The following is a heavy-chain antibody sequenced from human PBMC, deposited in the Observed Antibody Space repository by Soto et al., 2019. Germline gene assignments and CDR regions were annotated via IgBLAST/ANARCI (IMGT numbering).Heavy chain of an antibody. CDR2: ISYHGSDK. CDR3: AKDHLTTTVTTVGY. V-gene: IGHV3-30*18. CDR1: GFTFSNYG. J-gene: IGHJ4*02. D-gene: IGHD4-17*01. Sequence: QVQLVESGGGVVQPGRSPRLSCAASGFTFSNYGMHWVRQAPGKGLEWVAVISYHGSDKYYADSVKGRFTISRDNSKNTLYLQIDSLRAEDTAVYYCAKDHLTTTVTTVGYWGQGTLVTVSS.